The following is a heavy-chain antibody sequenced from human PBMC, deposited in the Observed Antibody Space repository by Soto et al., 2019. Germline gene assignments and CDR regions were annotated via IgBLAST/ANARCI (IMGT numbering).Heavy chain of an antibody. CDR2: INAGNGNT. CDR3: ARDRGFGVPKFFFDS. J-gene: IGHJ4*02. D-gene: IGHD3-10*01. CDR1: GYTFTSYA. Sequence: SVKVSSKASGYTFTSYAMAWVRQAPGQRLEWMGWINAGNGNTKYSQKFQGRVTITRDTSGRTAYMELSSLRSEDTAVYYCARDRGFGVPKFFFDSWGQGPTVAVS. V-gene: IGHV1-3*01.